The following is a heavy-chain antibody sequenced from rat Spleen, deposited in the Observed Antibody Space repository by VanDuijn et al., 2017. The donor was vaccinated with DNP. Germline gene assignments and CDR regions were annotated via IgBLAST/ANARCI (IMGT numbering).Heavy chain of an antibody. CDR2: ISYEGSST. CDR3: ESPTGSWDYWYFDF. CDR1: GFTFSDYY. Sequence: EVQLVESGGGLVQPGRSLKLSCAASGFTFSDYYMAWVRQAPKKGLEWVASISYEGSSTYYGDSVKGRFTISRDNAKSTLYLQMNSLRSEDTATYYWESPTGSWDYWYFDFWGPGTMVTVSS. J-gene: IGHJ1*01. D-gene: IGHD5-1*01. V-gene: IGHV5-22*01.